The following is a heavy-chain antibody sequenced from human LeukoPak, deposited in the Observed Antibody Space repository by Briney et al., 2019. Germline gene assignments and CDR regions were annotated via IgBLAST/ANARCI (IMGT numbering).Heavy chain of an antibody. D-gene: IGHD5-18*01. CDR3: AKDLRLYSYGYGPFDY. CDR1: GFTFDVYT. Sequence: TGGSLRLSCAASGFTFDVYTMHWVRQAPGKGLEWVSLISWDGGSTYYADSVRGRFTISRDNSKNCLYLQMNSLRTEDSALYYCAKDLRLYSYGYGPFDYWGQGTLVTVSS. CDR2: ISWDGGST. J-gene: IGHJ4*02. V-gene: IGHV3-43*01.